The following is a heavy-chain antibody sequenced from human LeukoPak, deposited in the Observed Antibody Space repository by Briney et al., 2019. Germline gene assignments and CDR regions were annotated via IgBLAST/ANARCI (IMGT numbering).Heavy chain of an antibody. Sequence: SETLSLTCAVYGGSFSGYYWSWIRRPPGKGLEWIGEINHSGSTNYNPSLKSRVTISVDTSKNQFSLKLSSVTAADTAVYYCARDSVVAPYYFDYWGQGTLVTVSS. V-gene: IGHV4-34*01. D-gene: IGHD2-15*01. CDR3: ARDSVVAPYYFDY. CDR2: INHSGST. CDR1: GGSFSGYY. J-gene: IGHJ4*02.